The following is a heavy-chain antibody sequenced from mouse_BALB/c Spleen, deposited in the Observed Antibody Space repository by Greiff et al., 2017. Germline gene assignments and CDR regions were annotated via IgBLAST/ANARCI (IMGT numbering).Heavy chain of an antibody. J-gene: IGHJ4*01. D-gene: IGHD2-1*01. Sequence: DVKLVESGGGLVQPGGSLKLSCAASGFTFSSYTMSWVRQTPEKRLEWVAYISNGGGSTYYPDTVKGRFTISRDNAKNTLYLQMSSLKSEDTAMYYCARNYYGNYYYAMDYWGQGTSVTVSS. CDR3: ARNYYGNYYYAMDY. V-gene: IGHV5-12-2*01. CDR1: GFTFSSYT. CDR2: ISNGGGST.